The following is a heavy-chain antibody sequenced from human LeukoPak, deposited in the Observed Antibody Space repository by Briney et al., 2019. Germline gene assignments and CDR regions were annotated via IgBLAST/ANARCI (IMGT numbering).Heavy chain of an antibody. V-gene: IGHV3-21*01. CDR1: GFTFSSYS. Sequence: GGSLRLPCAASGFTFSSYSMNWVRQAPGKGLEWVSSISSSSSYIYYADSVKGRFTISRDNAKNSLYLQMNSLRAEDTAVYYCARDLSSEPFDYWGQGTLVTVSS. J-gene: IGHJ4*02. CDR2: ISSSSSYI. CDR3: ARDLSSEPFDY. D-gene: IGHD5/OR15-5a*01.